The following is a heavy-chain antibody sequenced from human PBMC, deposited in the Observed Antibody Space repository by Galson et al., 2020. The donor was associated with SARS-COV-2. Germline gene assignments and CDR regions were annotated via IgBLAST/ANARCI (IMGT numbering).Heavy chain of an antibody. J-gene: IGHJ6*02. D-gene: IGHD2-2*02. CDR3: ARTYCSSTSCYTSYYYYGMDV. CDR1: GYTFTSYD. V-gene: IGHV1-8*01. Sequence: ASVKVSCKASGYTFTSYDINWVRQATGQGLEWMGWMNPNSGNTGYAQKFQGRVTMTRNTSISTAYMELSSLRSEDTAVYYCARTYCSSTSCYTSYYYYGMDVWGQGTTVTVSS. CDR2: MNPNSGNT.